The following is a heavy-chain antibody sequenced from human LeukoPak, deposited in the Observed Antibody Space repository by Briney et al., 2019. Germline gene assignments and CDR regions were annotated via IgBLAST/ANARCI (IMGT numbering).Heavy chain of an antibody. V-gene: IGHV3-23*01. CDR3: AKGAAARSYVYFDY. J-gene: IGHJ4*02. Sequence: GGSLRLSCAASGFTFSSPAMSWVRQAPGKRLEWVSIITGSSADTYYADSVRGRFTISRDNSKITLYLQMNSLGAEDSAVYYCAKGAAARSYVYFDYWGQGTLVTVSS. D-gene: IGHD6-6*01. CDR1: GFTFSSPA. CDR2: ITGSSADT.